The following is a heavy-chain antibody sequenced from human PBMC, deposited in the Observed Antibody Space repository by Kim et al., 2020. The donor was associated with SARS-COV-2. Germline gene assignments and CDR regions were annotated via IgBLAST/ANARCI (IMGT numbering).Heavy chain of an antibody. CDR1: GFTLSSYG. CDR3: ATPSDYYDSSGYYY. D-gene: IGHD3-22*01. CDR2: ISYDGSNK. Sequence: GGSLRLSCAASGFTLSSYGMHWVSQAPGKGLEWVAAISYDGSNKYYADSVKGRFTISRDNSKNTLYLQMNSLRAEDTAVYYCATPSDYYDSSGYYYWGQGTLVTVSS. V-gene: IGHV3-30*03. J-gene: IGHJ4*02.